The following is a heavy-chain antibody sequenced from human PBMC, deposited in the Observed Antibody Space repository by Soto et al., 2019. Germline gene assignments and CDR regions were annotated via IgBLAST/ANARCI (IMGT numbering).Heavy chain of an antibody. V-gene: IGHV3-74*01. CDR2: INSDGSST. CDR1: GFTFSSYW. Sequence: PGGSLRLSCAASGFTFSSYWMHWVRQAPGKGLVWVSRINSDGSSTSYADSVKGRFTISRDNAKNTLYLQMNSLRAEDTAVYYCAATPFSSSWYWPWFDPWGQGTLVTVSS. J-gene: IGHJ5*02. D-gene: IGHD6-13*01. CDR3: AATPFSSSWYWPWFDP.